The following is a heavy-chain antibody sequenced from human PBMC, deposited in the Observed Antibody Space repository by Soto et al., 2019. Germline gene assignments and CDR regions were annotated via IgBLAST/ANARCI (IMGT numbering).Heavy chain of an antibody. J-gene: IGHJ4*01. CDR3: ERDEYDELPGHWTLRYYVDY. Sequence: QVQLVQSGAEVKKPGSSVKVSCKASGGTFSSYAISWVRQSAGQGVEWMGGIIPIFASANYAQKFQGRVTITANQSTSTVYMEVARLRSEDTAVSYCERDEYDELPGHWTLRYYVDYWGHRTLVTVSS. V-gene: IGHV1-69*01. D-gene: IGHD3-9*01. CDR1: GGTFSSYA. CDR2: IIPIFASA.